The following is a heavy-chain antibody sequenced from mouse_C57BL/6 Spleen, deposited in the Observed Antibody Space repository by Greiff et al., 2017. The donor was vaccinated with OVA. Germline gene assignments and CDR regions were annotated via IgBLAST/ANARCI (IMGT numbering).Heavy chain of an antibody. V-gene: IGHV1-52*01. Sequence: QVQLKESGAELVRPGSSVKLSCKASGYTFTSYWMHWVKQRPIQGLEWIGNIDPSDSETHYNQKFKDKATLTVDKSSSTAYMQLSSLTSEDSAVYYCARRVYDATGYYFDYWGQGTTLTVSS. CDR1: GYTFTSYW. CDR3: ARRVYDATGYYFDY. CDR2: IDPSDSET. J-gene: IGHJ2*01. D-gene: IGHD2-12*01.